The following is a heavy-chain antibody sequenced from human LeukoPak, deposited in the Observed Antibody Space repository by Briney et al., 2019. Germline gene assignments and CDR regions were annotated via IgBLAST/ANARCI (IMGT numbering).Heavy chain of an antibody. CDR2: IYYSGST. CDR1: DGSISSSSYY. CDR3: ARVDAPITMVRGEDNWFDP. J-gene: IGHJ5*02. V-gene: IGHV4-61*01. D-gene: IGHD3-10*01. Sequence: SETLSLTCTVSDGSISSSSYYWSWIRQPPGKGLEWIGYIYYSGSTNYNPSLKSRVTISVDTSKNQFSLKLSSVTAADTAVYYCARVDAPITMVRGEDNWFDPWGQGTLVTVSS.